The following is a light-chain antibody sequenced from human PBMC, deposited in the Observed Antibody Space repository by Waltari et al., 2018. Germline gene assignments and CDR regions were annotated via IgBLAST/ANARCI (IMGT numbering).Light chain of an antibody. V-gene: IGKV1-5*03. J-gene: IGKJ1*01. Sequence: DIQMTQSPSTLSASVGYRVTITCRASQSVSIWLAWYQQKPGKAPKLLIYKASTLESGVPSRFSGSGSGTEFTLTISSLQPDDFATYYCQQYNSYSRTFGQGTKVEI. CDR3: QQYNSYSRT. CDR2: KAS. CDR1: QSVSIW.